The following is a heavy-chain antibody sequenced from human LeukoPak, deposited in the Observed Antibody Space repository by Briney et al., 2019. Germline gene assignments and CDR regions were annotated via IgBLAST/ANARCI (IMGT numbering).Heavy chain of an antibody. CDR2: IYYSGST. CDR1: GGSISSYY. Sequence: SETLSLTCTVSGGSISSYYWSWIRQPPGKGLEWIGYIYYSGSTNYNPSLKSRVTISVDTSKNQFSLKLSSVTAADTAVYYCALHIAVAGQFDPWGQGTLVTVSS. J-gene: IGHJ5*02. V-gene: IGHV4-59*01. CDR3: ALHIAVAGQFDP. D-gene: IGHD6-19*01.